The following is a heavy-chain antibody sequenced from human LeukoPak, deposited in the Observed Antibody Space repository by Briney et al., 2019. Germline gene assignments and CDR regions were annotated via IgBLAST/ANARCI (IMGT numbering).Heavy chain of an antibody. Sequence: PGGSLRLSCAASGFTFSSYWMHWVRQAPGKGLVWVSRINGGGSSTNYADSVKGRFTISRDNAKNTLYLQMNSLRGEDTAVYYCVRGPSSNWGDFDYWGQGTLVIASS. D-gene: IGHD7-27*01. CDR1: GFTFSSYW. J-gene: IGHJ4*02. CDR2: INGGGSST. V-gene: IGHV3-74*01. CDR3: VRGPSSNWGDFDY.